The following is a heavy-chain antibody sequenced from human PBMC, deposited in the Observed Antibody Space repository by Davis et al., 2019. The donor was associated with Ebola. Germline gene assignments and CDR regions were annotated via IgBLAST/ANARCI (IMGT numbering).Heavy chain of an antibody. CDR3: ARGGPRLEPLLTYYYYYGMDV. CDR1: GFTFSSYA. J-gene: IGHJ6*02. V-gene: IGHV3-64*01. D-gene: IGHD1-1*01. Sequence: GGSLRLSCAASGFTFSSYAMHWVRQAPGKGLEYVSAISSNGGSTYYANSVKGRFTISRDNSKNTLYLQMGSLRAEDMAVYYCARGGPRLEPLLTYYYYYGMDVWGQGTTVTVSS. CDR2: ISSNGGST.